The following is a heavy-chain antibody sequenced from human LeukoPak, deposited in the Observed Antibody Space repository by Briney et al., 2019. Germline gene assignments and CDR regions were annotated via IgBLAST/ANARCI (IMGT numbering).Heavy chain of an antibody. D-gene: IGHD2-15*01. Sequence: GGSLRLSCAASGFTFSSYAMSWVRQAPGKGLEWVAVIWYDGSNKYYADSVKGRFTISRDNSKNTLYLQMNSLRAEDTAVYYCARGGGLLKTFDYWGQGTLVTVSS. V-gene: IGHV3-33*08. J-gene: IGHJ4*02. CDR1: GFTFSSYA. CDR2: IWYDGSNK. CDR3: ARGGGLLKTFDY.